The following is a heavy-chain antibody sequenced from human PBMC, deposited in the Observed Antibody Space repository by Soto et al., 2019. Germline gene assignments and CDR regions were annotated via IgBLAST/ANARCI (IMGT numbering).Heavy chain of an antibody. J-gene: IGHJ4*02. CDR2: ISGSGGST. Sequence: GGSLRLSCVVSGLKFSDAWVHWVRQVPGKGLEWVSAISGSGGSTYYADSVKGRFTISRDSSKNTLYLQMNSLRPEDTAVYYCARDVGINGWYNYDDWGRGTLVTVSS. V-gene: IGHV3-23*01. CDR3: ARDVGINGWYNYDD. CDR1: GLKFSDAW. D-gene: IGHD6-19*01.